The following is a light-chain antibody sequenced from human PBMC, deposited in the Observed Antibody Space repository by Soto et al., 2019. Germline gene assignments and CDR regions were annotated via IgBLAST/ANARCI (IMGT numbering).Light chain of an antibody. Sequence: QSALTQPPSASGSPGQSVTISCTGTRSDVGGYNFVSWYQQHPGKAPKLMIYEVIQRPSGVPDRFSGSKSDNTASLTVSGLQAEDEAYYYCSSYAGSNSYVFGTGTKVTVL. CDR1: RSDVGGYNF. CDR2: EVI. CDR3: SSYAGSNSYV. J-gene: IGLJ1*01. V-gene: IGLV2-8*01.